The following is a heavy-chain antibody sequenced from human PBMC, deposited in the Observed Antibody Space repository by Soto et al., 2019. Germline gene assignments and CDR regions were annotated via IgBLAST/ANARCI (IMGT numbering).Heavy chain of an antibody. V-gene: IGHV1-18*01. CDR3: ARVPPAIDSFHY. CDR2: ISAYNGNT. D-gene: IGHD2-2*01. Sequence: ASVKVPCKTSCYTFTSYGISWVRQAPVQRLELMGWISAYNGNTNYAQKVQGRGTITTDTSTSTVYMELRSLRSDDTAVSYCARVPPAIDSFHYLGDGTLVTVYS. CDR1: CYTFTSYG. J-gene: IGHJ4*01.